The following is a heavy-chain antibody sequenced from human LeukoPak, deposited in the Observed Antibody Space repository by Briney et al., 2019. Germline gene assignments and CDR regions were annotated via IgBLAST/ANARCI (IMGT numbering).Heavy chain of an antibody. V-gene: IGHV3-49*04. J-gene: IGHJ6*04. Sequence: GGSLRLSCTASGFTFGDYAMSWVRQAPGKGLEWVGFIRSKAYGGTTEYAASVKGRFTISRDDSKSIAYLQMNSLKTEDTAVYYCTSPFGGPIPYYGMDAWGKGTTVTVSS. CDR1: GFTFGDYA. D-gene: IGHD3-16*01. CDR2: IRSKAYGGTT. CDR3: TSPFGGPIPYYGMDA.